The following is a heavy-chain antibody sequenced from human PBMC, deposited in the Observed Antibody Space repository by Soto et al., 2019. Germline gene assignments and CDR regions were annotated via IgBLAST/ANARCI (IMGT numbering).Heavy chain of an antibody. Sequence: SETLSLTCAVSGGSISSGGYSWTWIRQPPGKGLEWLGYVHHTGSTTHNPSLKTRVNISVDRPNNQFFLTLTSATAADSAIYYCARGLWNDVFQYWGRGILVTVPQ. CDR3: ARGLWNDVFQY. D-gene: IGHD1-1*01. V-gene: IGHV4-30-2*01. CDR2: VHHTGST. CDR1: GGSISSGGYS. J-gene: IGHJ1*01.